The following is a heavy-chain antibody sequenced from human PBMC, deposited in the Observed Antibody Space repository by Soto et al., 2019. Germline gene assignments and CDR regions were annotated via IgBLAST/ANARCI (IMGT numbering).Heavy chain of an antibody. CDR3: AKDGGADGYFGNWLDP. J-gene: IGHJ5*02. CDR1: GGTFSNYA. Sequence: QVHLVQSGAEVKKPGSSVNVSCKASGGTFSNYAITWVRQAPGQGLEWVGRIIPIFGTTNVAQKFQGRVTITAAEPTTTAYMELSGLRSDDTAVYYCAKDGGADGYFGNWLDPWGQGTLVTVSS. V-gene: IGHV1-69*15. CDR2: IIPIFGTT. D-gene: IGHD5-12*01.